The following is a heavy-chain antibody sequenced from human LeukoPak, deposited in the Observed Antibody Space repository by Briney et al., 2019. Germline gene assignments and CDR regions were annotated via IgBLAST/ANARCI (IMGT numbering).Heavy chain of an antibody. CDR1: GFTFSSYE. CDR3: AREGVGNLGYYYGMDV. D-gene: IGHD4-23*01. CDR2: ISSSGSTI. Sequence: GGSLRLSCVASGFTFSSYEMNWVRQAPGKGLEWVSYISSSGSTIYYADSVKGRFTISRDNAKNSLYLQMNSLRAEDTAVYYCAREGVGNLGYYYGMDVWGQGTTVTVSS. J-gene: IGHJ6*02. V-gene: IGHV3-48*03.